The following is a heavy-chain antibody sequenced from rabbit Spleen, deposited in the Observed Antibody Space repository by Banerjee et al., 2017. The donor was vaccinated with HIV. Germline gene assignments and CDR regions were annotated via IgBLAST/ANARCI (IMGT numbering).Heavy chain of an antibody. CDR2: IYNGDGST. V-gene: IGHV1S45*01. D-gene: IGHD1-1*01. J-gene: IGHJ4*01. CDR1: GFSLSSSYF. CDR3: AREDVGGSYTL. Sequence: QEQLEESGGDLVQPEGSLTLTCTASGFSLSSSYFMWWVRQAPGKGLEWIACIYNGDGSTYYASWVNGRFTISSHNAQNTLYLQLNSLTAADTATYFCAREDVGGSYTLWGPGTLVTVS.